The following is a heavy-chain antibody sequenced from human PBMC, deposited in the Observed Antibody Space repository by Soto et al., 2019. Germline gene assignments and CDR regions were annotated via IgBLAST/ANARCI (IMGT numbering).Heavy chain of an antibody. D-gene: IGHD3-10*01. J-gene: IGHJ4*02. CDR1: GFTFSNYA. CDR2: ISGSADNT. V-gene: IGHV3-23*01. CDR3: AKDSDTKRGPDY. Sequence: GGSLRLSCAASGFTFSNYAMNWVRQAPGKGLEWVSGISGSADNTFYADSVKGRFTISRDNSKTTLYLQMNSLRAEDTALYYCAKDSDTKRGPDYWGQGTLVTVSS.